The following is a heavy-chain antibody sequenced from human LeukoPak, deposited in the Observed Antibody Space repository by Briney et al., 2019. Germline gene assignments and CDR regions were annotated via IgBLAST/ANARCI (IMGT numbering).Heavy chain of an antibody. CDR2: IKSDGST. Sequence: GGSLRLSCAASGFTFSSYWMHWVRQAPGKGLVWVSRIKSDGSTNYADSVKGRFTISRDNAKNTVSLRMNSLRAEDTGVYFCARAPSEIGGYYPEYFRHWGQGTLVTVSS. CDR1: GFTFSSYW. V-gene: IGHV3-74*01. D-gene: IGHD3-22*01. J-gene: IGHJ1*01. CDR3: ARAPSEIGGYYPEYFRH.